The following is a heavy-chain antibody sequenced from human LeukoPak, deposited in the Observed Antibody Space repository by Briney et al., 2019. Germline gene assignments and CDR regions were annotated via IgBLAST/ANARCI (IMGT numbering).Heavy chain of an antibody. CDR1: GFTFSSYS. Sequence: PGGSLRLSCAASGFTFSSYSMNWVRQAPGKGLEWVSGISGSGGSTYYADSVKGRFTISRDNSKNTLYLQMNSLRGEDTAVYYCAKEGYCSTTDCYIHFDLWGRGTLVTVSS. V-gene: IGHV3-23*01. D-gene: IGHD2-2*02. CDR3: AKEGYCSTTDCYIHFDL. J-gene: IGHJ2*01. CDR2: ISGSGGST.